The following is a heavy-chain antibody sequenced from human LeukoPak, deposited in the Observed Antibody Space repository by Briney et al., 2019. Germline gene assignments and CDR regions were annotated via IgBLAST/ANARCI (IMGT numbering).Heavy chain of an antibody. CDR1: GFTFSSYS. CDR2: INDGSTTT. V-gene: IGHV3-23*01. J-gene: IGHJ4*02. Sequence: PGGSLRLSCAASGFTFSSYSMNWVRQAPGKGLEWVSSINDGSTTTYYADSVRGRFTISRDNSKNMLYLQMSSLRTEDTALYYCAKKDDNSGYWSPFDYWGQGTEVTVSS. CDR3: AKKDDNSGYWSPFDY. D-gene: IGHD3-22*01.